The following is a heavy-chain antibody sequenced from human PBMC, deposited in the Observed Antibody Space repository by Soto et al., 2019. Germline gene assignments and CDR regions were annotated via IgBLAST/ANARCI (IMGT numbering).Heavy chain of an antibody. J-gene: IGHJ5*02. CDR2: INSDGSST. Sequence: GGSLRHSCAAAGVTFSSYGMHWVRQATGKGLVWVSRINSDGSSTSYADSVKGRFTISRDNAKNTLYLQMNSLRAEDTAVYYCARDYIEYSSPYSTIPWFDPWGQGTLVTVSS. CDR1: GVTFSSYG. V-gene: IGHV3-74*01. D-gene: IGHD6-6*01. CDR3: ARDYIEYSSPYSTIPWFDP.